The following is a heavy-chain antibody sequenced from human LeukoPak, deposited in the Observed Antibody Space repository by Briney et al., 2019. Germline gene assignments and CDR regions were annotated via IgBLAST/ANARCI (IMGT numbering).Heavy chain of an antibody. Sequence: PSETLSLTCTVSGYSISSGYYWGWIRQPPGKGLEWIGSIYHSGSTYYNPSLKSRVTISVDTSKNQFSLKLSSVTAADTAVYYCARESLTAMVSLFDYWGQGTLVTVSS. CDR2: IYHSGST. V-gene: IGHV4-38-2*02. D-gene: IGHD5-18*01. CDR1: GYSISSGYY. J-gene: IGHJ4*02. CDR3: ARESLTAMVSLFDY.